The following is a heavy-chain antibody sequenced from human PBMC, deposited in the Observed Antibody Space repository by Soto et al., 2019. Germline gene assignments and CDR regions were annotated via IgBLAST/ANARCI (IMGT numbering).Heavy chain of an antibody. CDR3: AREGGVVVTAFDDFDI. Sequence: PGGSLRLSSAASGFTFSSYSMNWVRQAPGKGLEWVSSISSSSSYIYYADSVKGRFTISRDNAKNSLYLQMNSLRAEDTAVYYCAREGGVVVTAFDDFDIWGQGTMVTVSS. V-gene: IGHV3-21*01. CDR2: ISSSSSYI. D-gene: IGHD2-21*02. CDR1: GFTFSSYS. J-gene: IGHJ3*02.